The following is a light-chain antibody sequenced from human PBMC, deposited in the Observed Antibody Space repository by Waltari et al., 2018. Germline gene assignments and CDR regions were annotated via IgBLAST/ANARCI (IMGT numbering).Light chain of an antibody. CDR3: SSYTTSSAPGV. J-gene: IGLJ1*01. CDR2: EVS. Sequence: QSALTQPASVSGSPGQPITISSSGTDSDVGAYDFVSWYQQHPGKAPHLIIYEVSNRPSGISNRFSASKSGNTASLTISGLQAEDEADYYCSSYTTSSAPGVFGTGTRVTVL. CDR1: DSDVGAYDF. V-gene: IGLV2-14*01.